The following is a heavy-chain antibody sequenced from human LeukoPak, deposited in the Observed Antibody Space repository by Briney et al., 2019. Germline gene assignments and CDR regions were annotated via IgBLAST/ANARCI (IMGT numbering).Heavy chain of an antibody. CDR2: IFYSGST. CDR1: GGSFSSSY. Sequence: SETLPLTCSVSGGSFSSSYWNWIRQTPGKGLEWIGYIFYSGSTNYIPSLKSRVTISIHTSKNQFSLKLSSVTAADTGVYYCARGLEELDIWGQGTMVTVSS. V-gene: IGHV4-59*01. J-gene: IGHJ3*02. CDR3: ARGLEELDI.